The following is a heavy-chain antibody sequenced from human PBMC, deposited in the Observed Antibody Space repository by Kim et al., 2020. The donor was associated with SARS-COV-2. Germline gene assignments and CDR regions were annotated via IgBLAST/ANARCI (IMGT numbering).Heavy chain of an antibody. CDR1: GFTVSSNY. CDR3: AGAGYSYGLYYYGMDV. D-gene: IGHD5-18*01. V-gene: IGHV3-53*01. CDR2: IYSGGST. Sequence: GGSLRLSCAASGFTVSSNYMSWVRQAPGKGLEWVSVIYSGGSTYYADSVKGRFTISRDNSKNTLYLQMNSLRAEDTAVYYCAGAGYSYGLYYYGMDVWGQGTTVTVSS. J-gene: IGHJ6*02.